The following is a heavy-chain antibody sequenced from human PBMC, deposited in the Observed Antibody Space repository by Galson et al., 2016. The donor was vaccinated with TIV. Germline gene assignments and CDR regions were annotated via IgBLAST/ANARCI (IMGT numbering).Heavy chain of an antibody. CDR1: GFTFGHYA. D-gene: IGHD2/OR15-2a*01. J-gene: IGHJ6*02. Sequence: SLRLSCAASGFTFGHYAMTWVRQVPGKGLEWAAGISGSGYRTFYADSAKGRFTISRENSKNTLYLQMNSLRAEDTAVYYCAKGNSNHDREYLYFYYGMDVWGQGTTVTVSS. CDR2: ISGSGYRT. V-gene: IGHV3-23*01. CDR3: AKGNSNHDREYLYFYYGMDV.